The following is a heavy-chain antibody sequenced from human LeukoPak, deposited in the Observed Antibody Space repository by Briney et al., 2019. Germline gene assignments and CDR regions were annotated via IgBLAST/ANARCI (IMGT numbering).Heavy chain of an antibody. CDR1: GYTFTGYY. J-gene: IGHJ4*02. V-gene: IGHV1-2*02. CDR3: AGRPDTAMVPIFDY. CDR2: INPSSSGT. D-gene: IGHD5-18*01. Sequence: WASVTVSCKASGYTFTGYYVHWVRQAPGQGLEWMGWINPSSSGTNYAQKFQGRVTMTGDTSISTVYMELSRLSSDDTAVYFCAGRPDTAMVPIFDYWGQGTLVTISS.